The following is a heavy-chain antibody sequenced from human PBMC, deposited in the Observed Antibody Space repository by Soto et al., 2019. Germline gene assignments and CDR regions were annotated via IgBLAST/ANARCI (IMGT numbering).Heavy chain of an antibody. J-gene: IGHJ4*02. Sequence: QVQLVQSGAEVKKPGSSVKVSCKASGGTFSNYAINWVRQAPGQGLAWMGGIIPIFGTSNYAQKFQGRVTITADQSTSRADMDLNSLRSEVTAVYYCARTRRYCSGGRCYYSDYWGQGTQVTVSS. D-gene: IGHD2-15*01. CDR1: GGTFSNYA. CDR3: ARTRRYCSGGRCYYSDY. CDR2: IIPIFGTS. V-gene: IGHV1-69*01.